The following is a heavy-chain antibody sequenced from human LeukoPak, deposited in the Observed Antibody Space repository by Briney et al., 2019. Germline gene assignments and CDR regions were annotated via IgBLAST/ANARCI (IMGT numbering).Heavy chain of an antibody. CDR2: IYYSGST. V-gene: IGHV4-61*08. Sequence: SQTLSLTCTVSGGSISSGDYYWSWIRQPPGKGLEWIGYIYYSGSTNYNPSLKSRVTISVDTSKNQFSLKLSSVTAADTAVYYCARVDILTGYYLDYWGQGTLVTVSS. D-gene: IGHD3-9*01. CDR1: GGSISSGDYY. CDR3: ARVDILTGYYLDY. J-gene: IGHJ4*02.